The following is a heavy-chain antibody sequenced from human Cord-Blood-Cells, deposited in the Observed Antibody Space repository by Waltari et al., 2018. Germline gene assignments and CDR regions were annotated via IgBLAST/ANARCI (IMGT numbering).Heavy chain of an antibody. CDR1: GYTFTRYV. J-gene: IGHJ3*02. V-gene: IGHV1-18*01. CDR3: ARAPPYCTNGVCYDAFDI. CDR2: ISAYNGNT. Sequence: QVQLVQSGADVKKPGASVKVSCKASGYTFTRYVISWVRQAPGQGLEWMGWISAYNGNTNYAQKLQGRVTMTTDTSTSTAYMELRSLRSDDTAVYYCARAPPYCTNGVCYDAFDIWGQGTMVTVSS. D-gene: IGHD2-8*01.